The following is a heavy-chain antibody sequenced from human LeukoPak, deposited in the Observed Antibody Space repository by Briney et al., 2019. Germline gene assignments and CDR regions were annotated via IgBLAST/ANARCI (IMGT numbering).Heavy chain of an antibody. J-gene: IGHJ4*02. Sequence: SQTLSLTCAVSGGSISSGGYSWSWIRQPPGKGLEWIGYIYHSGSTYYNPSLKSRVTISVDRSKNQFSLKLSSVTAADTAVYYCARGRARYSYVPIAAAGPSFGYWGQGTLVTVSS. CDR1: GGSISSGGYS. CDR3: ARGRARYSYVPIAAAGPSFGY. CDR2: IYHSGST. D-gene: IGHD6-13*01. V-gene: IGHV4-30-2*01.